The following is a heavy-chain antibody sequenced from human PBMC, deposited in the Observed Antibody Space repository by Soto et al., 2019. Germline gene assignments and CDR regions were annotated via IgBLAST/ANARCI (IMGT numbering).Heavy chain of an antibody. V-gene: IGHV3-30*18. D-gene: IGHD3-3*01. CDR3: AKGYDFWSGYSDNWFDP. CDR2: ISYDGSNK. Sequence: GGSLRLSCAASGFTFSSYGMHWVRQAPGKGLEWVAVISYDGSNKYYADSVKGRLTISRDNSKNTLYLQMNSLRAEDTAVYYCAKGYDFWSGYSDNWFDPCGQGTLVTVSS. CDR1: GFTFSSYG. J-gene: IGHJ5*02.